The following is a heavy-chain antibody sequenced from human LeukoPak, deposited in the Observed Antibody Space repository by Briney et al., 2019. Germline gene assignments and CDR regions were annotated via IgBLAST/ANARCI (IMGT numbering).Heavy chain of an antibody. CDR2: IESGGRT. CDR3: ARENGHIYGYAFLDQ. D-gene: IGHD5-18*01. V-gene: IGHV3-53*01. J-gene: IGHJ4*02. CDR1: GFTVSSTY. Sequence: GESLRLSCAASGFTVSSTYMSWVRQAPGKGLEWVSVIESGGRTYYADSVRGRFTISRDSSKNTLYLQMNSLRAEDTAFYFCARENGHIYGYAFLDQWGQGTLVTVSS.